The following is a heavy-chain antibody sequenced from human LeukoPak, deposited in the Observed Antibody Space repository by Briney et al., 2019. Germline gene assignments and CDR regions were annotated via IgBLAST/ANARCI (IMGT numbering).Heavy chain of an antibody. Sequence: SETLSLTCTVSSDSIYSSNYYWGWIRQPPGKGLEWIGSIYYSGSTYYNSSLKSRVTISVDTSKNQFSLKLSSLTAADTAVYYCARDLGVGQHDAFDIWGQGTMVTVSS. CDR3: ARDLGVGQHDAFDI. J-gene: IGHJ3*02. V-gene: IGHV4-39*02. CDR2: IYYSGST. D-gene: IGHD3-16*01. CDR1: SDSIYSSNYY.